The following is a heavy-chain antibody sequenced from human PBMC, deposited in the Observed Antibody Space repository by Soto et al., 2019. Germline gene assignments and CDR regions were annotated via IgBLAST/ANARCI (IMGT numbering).Heavy chain of an antibody. J-gene: IGHJ5*02. V-gene: IGHV3-53*01. Sequence: PGGSLRLSCAASGFNVTTNYVIWVRQAPGKALEWVSALYSGGNPYYADSLRGRLSVSSDASKNTVDLQIDSLTTDDTAVYYCARGQFSSGWYRGNWFDPWGRGTRDTVSS. D-gene: IGHD6-19*01. CDR3: ARGQFSSGWYRGNWFDP. CDR1: GFNVTTNY. CDR2: LYSGGNP.